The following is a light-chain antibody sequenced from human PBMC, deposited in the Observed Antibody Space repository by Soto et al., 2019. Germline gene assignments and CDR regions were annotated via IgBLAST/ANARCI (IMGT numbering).Light chain of an antibody. CDR1: QGISNY. J-gene: IGKJ4*01. Sequence: DIQMTQSPSSLSASVGDRVTITCRASQGISNYLAWYQQIPRKVPKLLISAASTLQSGDQSRFSGSGSGTDFTLTISSLQPEDVATYYCQKYTNVPTFGGGTKVEIK. CDR3: QKYTNVPT. V-gene: IGKV1-27*01. CDR2: AAS.